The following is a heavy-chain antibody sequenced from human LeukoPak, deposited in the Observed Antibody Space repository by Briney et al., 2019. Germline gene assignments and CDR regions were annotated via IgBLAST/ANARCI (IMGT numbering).Heavy chain of an antibody. CDR1: GYTFTGYY. CDR2: IIPIFGTA. J-gene: IGHJ6*03. CDR3: ARHPISVSPSYYYYYTDV. D-gene: IGHD2-2*02. V-gene: IGHV1-69*06. Sequence: GASVKVSCKASGYTFTGYYMHWVRQAPGQGLEWMGGIIPIFGTANYAQKFQGRVTITADKSTSTAYMELSSLRSEDTAVYYCARHPISVSPSYYYYYTDVWGKGTTVTVSS.